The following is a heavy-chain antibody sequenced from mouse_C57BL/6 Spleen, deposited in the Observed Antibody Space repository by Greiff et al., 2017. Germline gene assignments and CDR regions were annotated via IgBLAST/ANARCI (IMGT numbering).Heavy chain of an antibody. CDR1: GYTFTSYW. V-gene: IGHV1-52*01. CDR3: ARAEGVTGRYYFDY. D-gene: IGHD4-1*01. Sequence: QVQLQQPGAELVRPGSSVKLSCKASGYTFTSYWMHWVKQRPIQGLEWIGNLDPSDSETHYTQKFKDKSTLTVDKSSSTAYMQLSSLTAEDSAVYYGARAEGVTGRYYFDYWGQGTTLTVSA. J-gene: IGHJ2*01. CDR2: LDPSDSET.